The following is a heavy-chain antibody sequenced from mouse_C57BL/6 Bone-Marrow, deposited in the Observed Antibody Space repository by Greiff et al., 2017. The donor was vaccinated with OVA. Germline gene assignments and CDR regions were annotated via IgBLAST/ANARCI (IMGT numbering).Heavy chain of an antibody. V-gene: IGHV1-80*01. CDR1: GYAFSSYW. CDR2: IYPGDGDT. CDR3: ARLGLYYFDY. Sequence: VQVVESGAELVKPGASVKISCKASGYAFSSYWMNWVKQRPGKGLEWIGQIYPGDGDTNYNGKFKGKATLTADKSSSTAYMQLSSLTSEDSAVYFCARLGLYYFDYWGQGTTLTVSS. D-gene: IGHD4-1*01. J-gene: IGHJ2*01.